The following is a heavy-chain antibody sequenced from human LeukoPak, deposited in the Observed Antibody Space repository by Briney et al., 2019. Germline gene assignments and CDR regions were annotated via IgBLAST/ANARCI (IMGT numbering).Heavy chain of an antibody. J-gene: IGHJ4*02. D-gene: IGHD3-3*01. CDR1: GGSFSSGGYY. V-gene: IGHV4-31*03. Sequence: SETLSLTCTVSGGSFSSGGYYWSWIRQHPGRGLEWIGYYYYSGSTYYSPSLKSRVTISVDTSKNQFSLKLSSVTAADTAVYYCARGTRTYYDFWSGFHDYWGQGTLVTVSS. CDR2: YYYSGST. CDR3: ARGTRTYYDFWSGFHDY.